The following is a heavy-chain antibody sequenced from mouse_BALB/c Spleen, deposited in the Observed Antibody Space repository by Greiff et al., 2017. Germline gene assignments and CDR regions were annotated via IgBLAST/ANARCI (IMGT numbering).Heavy chain of an antibody. J-gene: IGHJ2*01. CDR1: GFSLTSYD. V-gene: IGHV2-9-2*01. CDR3: VSSNWEEGYYFDY. CDR2: IWTGGGT. Sequence: QVQLKESGPGLVAPSQSLSITCTVSGFSLTSYDISWIRQPPGKGLEWLGVIWTGGGTNYNSAFMSRLSISKDNSKSQVFLKMNSLQTDDTAIYYCVSSNWEEGYYFDYWGQGTTLTVSS. D-gene: IGHD4-1*01.